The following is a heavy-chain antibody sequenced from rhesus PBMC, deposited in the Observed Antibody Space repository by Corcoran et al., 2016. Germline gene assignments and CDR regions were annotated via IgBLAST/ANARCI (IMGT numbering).Heavy chain of an antibody. CDR2: ISGSSGST. J-gene: IGHJ4*01. CDR1: GGSVSSPNW. CDR3: AREAAAGTSFDY. V-gene: IGHV4-65*01. Sequence: QVQLQESGPGLVKPSATLSLTCAVSGGSVSSPNWCSWIRQPPGKGLEWIGYISGSSGSTYYNPSLKSRVTIATDTSKNQFSLKLSSVTAADTAVYYCAREAAAGTSFDYWGQGVLVTVSS. D-gene: IGHD6-25*01.